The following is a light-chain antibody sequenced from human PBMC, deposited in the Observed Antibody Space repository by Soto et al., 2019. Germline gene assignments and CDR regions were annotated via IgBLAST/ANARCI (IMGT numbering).Light chain of an antibody. J-gene: IGLJ3*02. Sequence: QSALTQPPSVSGSAGQSVTISCSGTSRDVGAYNLVSWYQQHPGTAPKLIIYEVRNRPSGVSSRFSGSRSGNTASLTVSGLQPEDEGDYYCSAYAGRSTLVFGGGTKLTVL. V-gene: IGLV2-14*01. CDR3: SAYAGRSTLV. CDR2: EVR. CDR1: SRDVGAYNL.